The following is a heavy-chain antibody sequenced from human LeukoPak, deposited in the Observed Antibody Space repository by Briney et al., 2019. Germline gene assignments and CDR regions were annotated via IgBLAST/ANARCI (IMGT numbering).Heavy chain of an antibody. CDR2: ISAYNGNT. J-gene: IGHJ5*02. D-gene: IGHD4-11*01. Sequence: ASVKVSCKASGYTFTSYGISWVRQAPGQGLEGVGWISAYNGNTNYAQKLQGRVTMTTDTSTSTAYMELRSLRSDDTAVYYCARDPGTTMTPHNWFDPWGQGTLVTVSS. V-gene: IGHV1-18*01. CDR1: GYTFTSYG. CDR3: ARDPGTTMTPHNWFDP.